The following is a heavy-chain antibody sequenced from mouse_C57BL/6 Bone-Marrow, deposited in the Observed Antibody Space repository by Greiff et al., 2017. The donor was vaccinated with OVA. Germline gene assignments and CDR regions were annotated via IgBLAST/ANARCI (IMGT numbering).Heavy chain of an antibody. J-gene: IGHJ2*01. CDR2: IYPRSGNN. Sequence: QVQLQQSGAELARPGASVKLSCKASGYTFTSYGISWVKQRTGQGLEWIGEIYPRSGNNYYNEKFKGKGTLNADKYTSTAYMELHSVTSEDTAVYYCTRSSDDWGQGTTLTVSS. V-gene: IGHV1-81*01. CDR3: TRSSDD. CDR1: GYTFTSYG. D-gene: IGHD1-1*01.